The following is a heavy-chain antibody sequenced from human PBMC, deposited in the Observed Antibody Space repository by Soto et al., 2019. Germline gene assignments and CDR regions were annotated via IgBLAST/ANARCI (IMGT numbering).Heavy chain of an antibody. J-gene: IGHJ4*02. CDR1: GGSISNAAYS. Sequence: QLQLQESGSGLVKPSHTLSLTCTVSGGSISNAAYSCSWIRQPPGKGLEWIGYIYPSGMPFYNPSLRSRVTISIDRSNDQFSLNLKSVTAADTAVYHCARERGGYGLFDSWGQGTLVTVSS. CDR3: ARERGGYGLFDS. V-gene: IGHV4-30-2*01. D-gene: IGHD5-18*01. CDR2: IYPSGMP.